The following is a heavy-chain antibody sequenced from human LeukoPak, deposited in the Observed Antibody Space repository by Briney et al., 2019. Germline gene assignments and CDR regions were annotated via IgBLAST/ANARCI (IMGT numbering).Heavy chain of an antibody. Sequence: SSETLSLTCTVSGGSISSYYWSWIRQPPGKGLEWIGYIYYSGSTNYNPSLKSRVTISVDTSKNQFSLKLSSVTAADTAVYYCARERSGDRRFDYWGQGTLVTVSS. D-gene: IGHD1-14*01. CDR3: ARERSGDRRFDY. J-gene: IGHJ4*02. V-gene: IGHV4-59*01. CDR1: GGSISSYY. CDR2: IYYSGST.